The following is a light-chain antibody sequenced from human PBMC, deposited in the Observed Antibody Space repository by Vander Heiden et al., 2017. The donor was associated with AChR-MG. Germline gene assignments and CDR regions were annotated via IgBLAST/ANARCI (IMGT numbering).Light chain of an antibody. CDR3: SSYTSSYVV. CDR2: EVS. Sequence: QSALTQPPSVSGSPGQSVTISCTGTSSDVGSYNRVSWYQQPPDTAPKLMIYEVSNRPSGVPDRFSGSKSGNTASLTISGLQAEDEADYYCSSYTSSYVVFGGGTKLTVL. CDR1: SSDVGSYNR. J-gene: IGLJ2*01. V-gene: IGLV2-18*02.